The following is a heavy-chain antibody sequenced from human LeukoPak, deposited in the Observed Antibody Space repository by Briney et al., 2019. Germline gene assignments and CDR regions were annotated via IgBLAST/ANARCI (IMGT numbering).Heavy chain of an antibody. CDR1: GFTFDDYA. Sequence: GGSLRLSCAASGFTFDDYAMHWVRQAPGKGLEWVSGISWNSGSIGYADSVKGRFTISRDNSKNSLYLQMNSLRTEDTALYYCAKAGANYYDSSGYDVDYWGQGTLVTVSS. J-gene: IGHJ4*02. CDR3: AKAGANYYDSSGYDVDY. D-gene: IGHD3-22*01. CDR2: ISWNSGSI. V-gene: IGHV3-9*01.